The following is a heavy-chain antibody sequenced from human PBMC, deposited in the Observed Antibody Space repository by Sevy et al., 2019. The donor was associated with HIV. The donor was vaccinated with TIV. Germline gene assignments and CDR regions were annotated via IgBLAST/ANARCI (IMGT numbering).Heavy chain of an antibody. V-gene: IGHV3-48*02. CDR1: GFTLSSYS. CDR3: ARDLSRRFGESMVNWFDP. D-gene: IGHD3-10*01. CDR2: ISSSSSTI. J-gene: IGHJ5*02. Sequence: GGSLRLSCAASGFTLSSYSMNWVRQAPGKGLEWVSYISSSSSTIYYADSVKGRFTISRDNAKNSLYLQMNSLRDEDTAVYYCARDLSRRFGESMVNWFDPWGQGALVTVSS.